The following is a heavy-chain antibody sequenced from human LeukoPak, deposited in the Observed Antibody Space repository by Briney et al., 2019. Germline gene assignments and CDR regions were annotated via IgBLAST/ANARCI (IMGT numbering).Heavy chain of an antibody. J-gene: IGHJ3*02. D-gene: IGHD3-22*01. CDR2: INHSGST. CDR3: AKSYDSSGYYHDAFDI. CDR1: GGSFSGYY. V-gene: IGHV4-34*01. Sequence: PSETLSLTCAVYGGSFSGYYWSWIRQPPGKGLEWIGEINHSGSTNYNPSLKSRVTISVGTSKNQFSLKLSSVTAADTAVYYCAKSYDSSGYYHDAFDIWGQGTMVTVSS.